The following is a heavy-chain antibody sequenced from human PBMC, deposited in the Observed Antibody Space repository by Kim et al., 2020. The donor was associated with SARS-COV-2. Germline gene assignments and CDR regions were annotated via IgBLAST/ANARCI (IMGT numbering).Heavy chain of an antibody. D-gene: IGHD1-26*01. CDR3: AKDVGAALDY. V-gene: IGHV3-30*18. CDR2: ISYDGSNE. Sequence: GGSLRLSCAASGFSFSRYGMHWVRQAPGKGLEWVAVISYDGSNEYYADSVKGRFTISRDNSKNTLYLQMNSLRAEDTAVYYCAKDVGAALDYWGQGTLVTASS. CDR1: GFSFSRYG. J-gene: IGHJ4*02.